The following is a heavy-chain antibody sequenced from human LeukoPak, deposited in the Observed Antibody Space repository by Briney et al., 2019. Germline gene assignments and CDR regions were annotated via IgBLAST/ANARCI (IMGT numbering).Heavy chain of an antibody. CDR1: GASISNSY. CDR2: IYYSGRT. D-gene: IGHD3-16*02. J-gene: IGHJ6*02. Sequence: SETLSLTCTVSGASISNSYWTWIRQTPGKGLEWIGCIYYSGRTNYNPSLKSRVTISVDTSKSQFSLKPSSVTAADTAVYYCARDDYVWGSYQGMDVWGQGTTVTVSS. V-gene: IGHV4-59*12. CDR3: ARDDYVWGSYQGMDV.